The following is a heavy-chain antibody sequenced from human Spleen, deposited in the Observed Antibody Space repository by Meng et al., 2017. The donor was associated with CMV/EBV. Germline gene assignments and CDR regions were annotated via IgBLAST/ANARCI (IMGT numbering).Heavy chain of an antibody. CDR1: GFIFNDYG. CDR3: ANSGVGGLAYY. Sequence: GESLKISCAASGFIFNDYGLHWVRQAPGKELEWVAFIQYDGSNRYYADSVKGRFTISRDNSKNTLYLQMNSLRAEDTAVYYCANSGVGGLAYYWGQGTLVTVS. V-gene: IGHV3-30*02. CDR2: IQYDGSNR. J-gene: IGHJ4*02. D-gene: IGHD3-16*01.